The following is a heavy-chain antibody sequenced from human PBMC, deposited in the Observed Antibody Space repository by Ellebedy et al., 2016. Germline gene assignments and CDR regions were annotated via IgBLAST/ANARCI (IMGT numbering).Heavy chain of an antibody. V-gene: IGHV3-23*01. J-gene: IGHJ4*02. D-gene: IGHD3-10*01. CDR1: GFAFSPYA. CDR2: IDGSGSTT. CDR3: ATVRGVISPFDY. Sequence: GGSLRLSXAASGFAFSPYAMSWVRQAPGKGLEWVSGIDGSGSTTYYADSVKGRFTISRDNSKNTLYLQMNSLRVEDTAVYYCATVRGVISPFDYWGQGTLVTVSS.